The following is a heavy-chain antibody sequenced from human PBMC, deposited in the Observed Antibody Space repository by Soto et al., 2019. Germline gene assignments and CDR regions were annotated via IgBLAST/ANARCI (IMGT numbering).Heavy chain of an antibody. CDR1: GFTLSTSA. CDR3: VTGEREGGRSLFGC. Sequence: QVQVVESGGGAVQPGGSLRLTCAASGFTLSTSAMHWVRQAPGNGQEWMAAITYGGNTEYYADSVKGPFTASRVIPKGTLSDEITGRRTQQTAGYYWVTGEREGGRSLFGCLSRGTLVYVSS. CDR2: ITYGGNTE. D-gene: IGHD2-15*01. J-gene: IGHJ4*02. V-gene: IGHV3-30*14.